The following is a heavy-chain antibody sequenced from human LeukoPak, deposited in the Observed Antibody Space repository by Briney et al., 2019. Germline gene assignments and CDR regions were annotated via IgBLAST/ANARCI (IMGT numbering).Heavy chain of an antibody. CDR1: GGSISSSSYY. V-gene: IGHV4-39*07. CDR3: AGFFVVVVAATPV. CDR2: IYYSGST. J-gene: IGHJ4*02. D-gene: IGHD2-15*01. Sequence: SETLSLTCTVSGGSISSSSYYWGWIRQPPGKGLEWIGSIYYSGSTYYNPSLKSRVTISVDTSKNQFSLKLSSVTAADTAVYHCAGFFVVVVAATPVWGQGTLVTVSS.